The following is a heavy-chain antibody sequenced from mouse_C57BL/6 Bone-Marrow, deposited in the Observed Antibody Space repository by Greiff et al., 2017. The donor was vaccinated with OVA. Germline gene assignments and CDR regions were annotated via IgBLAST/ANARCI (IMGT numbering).Heavy chain of an antibody. J-gene: IGHJ4*01. D-gene: IGHD1-1*01. CDR3: ILYADSLFAMDY. V-gene: IGHV14-4*01. CDR2: IDPENGDT. CDR1: GFNIKDDY. Sequence: EVQVVESGAELVRPGASVKLSCKASGFNIKDDYMHWVKQRPEQGLEWIGWIDPENGDTEYASKFQGKATITADTSSNTAYLQLSSLTSEDAAVDYCILYADSLFAMDYWGQGTSVTVSS.